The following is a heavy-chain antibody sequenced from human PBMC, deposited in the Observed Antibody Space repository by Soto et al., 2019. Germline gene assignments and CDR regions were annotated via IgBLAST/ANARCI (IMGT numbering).Heavy chain of an antibody. V-gene: IGHV4-4*02. CDR3: AKDLGIAVSARRAFDI. J-gene: IGHJ3*02. CDR1: GASISNDNW. D-gene: IGHD6-19*01. CDR2: IYHSGST. Sequence: QVQLQESGPGLVKASGTLSLTCDVSGASISNDNWWSWVRQPPGKGLEWIGEIYHSGSTNYNPSLQSRVTISVDKSKNQFSLKLSSVTAADTAVYYCAKDLGIAVSARRAFDIWGQGTMVTVSS.